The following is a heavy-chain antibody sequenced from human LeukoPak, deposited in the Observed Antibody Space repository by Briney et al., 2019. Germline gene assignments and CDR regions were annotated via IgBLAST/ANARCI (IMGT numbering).Heavy chain of an antibody. Sequence: GGSLRLSCAASGFTFSSYGMHWVRQAPGKGLEWVAFIRYDGSNKYYADSVKGRFTISRDNSKNTLYLQMNSLRAEDTAVYYCAKGGVFAPAAPFDYWGQGTLVTVSS. CDR1: GFTFSSYG. D-gene: IGHD2-2*01. CDR2: IRYDGSNK. V-gene: IGHV3-30*02. J-gene: IGHJ4*02. CDR3: AKGGVFAPAAPFDY.